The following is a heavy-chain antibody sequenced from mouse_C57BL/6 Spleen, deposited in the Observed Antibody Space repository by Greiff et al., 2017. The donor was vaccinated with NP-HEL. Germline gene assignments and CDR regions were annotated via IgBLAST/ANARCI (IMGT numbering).Heavy chain of an antibody. CDR1: GYTFTDYE. CDR2: IDPETGGT. V-gene: IGHV1-15*01. Sequence: QVQLKQSGAELVRPGASVTLSCKASGYTFTDYEMHWVKQTPVHGLEWIGAIDPETGGTAYNQKFKGKAILTADKSPSTAYMELRSLTSEDSAVYYCVITTRDYYAMDYWGQGTSVTVSS. J-gene: IGHJ4*01. D-gene: IGHD2-4*01. CDR3: VITTRDYYAMDY.